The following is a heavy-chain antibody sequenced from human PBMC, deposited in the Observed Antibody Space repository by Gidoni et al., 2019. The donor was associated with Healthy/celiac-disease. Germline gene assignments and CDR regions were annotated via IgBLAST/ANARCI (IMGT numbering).Heavy chain of an antibody. CDR1: GGSISSGSYH. D-gene: IGHD1-26*01. Sequence: VQLQESVPGLVKPSQTLSLTCPVPGGSISSGSYHWSWIRQPAGKGLEWIGRISTSGSTNYNPSLKSRVTISVDTSKNQFSLKLSSVTAADTAVYYCAREVAAGVGATTVDYWGQGTLVTVSS. CDR3: AREVAAGVGATTVDY. CDR2: ISTSGST. J-gene: IGHJ4*02. V-gene: IGHV4-61*02.